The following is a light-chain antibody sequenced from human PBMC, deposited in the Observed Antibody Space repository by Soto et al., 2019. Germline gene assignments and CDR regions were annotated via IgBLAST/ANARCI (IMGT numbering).Light chain of an antibody. J-gene: IGLJ2*01. V-gene: IGLV2-8*01. CDR2: EVT. Sequence: QSALTQPPSASGSPGQSVTISCTGTSSDVGGYNFFSWYQQHPGKAPKFMIYEVTKRPSGVPDRFSGSKSGNTASLTVSGLQAEDEADYYCSSYAGSNNFVVFGGGTKLTVL. CDR1: SSDVGGYNF. CDR3: SSYAGSNNFVV.